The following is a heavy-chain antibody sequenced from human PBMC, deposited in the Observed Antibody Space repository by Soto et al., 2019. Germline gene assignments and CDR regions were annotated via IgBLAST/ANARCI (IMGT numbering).Heavy chain of an antibody. J-gene: IGHJ5*02. CDR2: ISYDGSNK. V-gene: IGHV3-30*18. D-gene: IGHD1-1*01. CDR1: GFTFSSYG. Sequence: QVQLVESGGGVVQPGRSLRLSCAASGFTFSSYGMHWVRQAPGKGLEWVAVISYDGSNKYYADSVKGRFTISRDNSKNTLYLQMNSLRAEDTAVYYCAKEPFAYNWNTWFDPWGQGTLVTVSS. CDR3: AKEPFAYNWNTWFDP.